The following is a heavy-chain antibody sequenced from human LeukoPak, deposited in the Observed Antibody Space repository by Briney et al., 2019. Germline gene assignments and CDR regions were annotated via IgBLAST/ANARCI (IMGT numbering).Heavy chain of an antibody. CDR2: INHSGST. J-gene: IGHJ6*02. CDR1: GGSIRSSYYY. CDR3: ARGYCSSTSWGYYYYYGMDV. D-gene: IGHD2-2*01. V-gene: IGHV4-39*07. Sequence: SETLSLTCTVSGGSIRSSYYYWGWIRQPPGEGLEWIGEINHSGSTNYNPSLKSRVTISVDTSKNQFSLKLSSVTAADTAVYYCARGYCSSTSWGYYYYYGMDVWGQGTTVTVSS.